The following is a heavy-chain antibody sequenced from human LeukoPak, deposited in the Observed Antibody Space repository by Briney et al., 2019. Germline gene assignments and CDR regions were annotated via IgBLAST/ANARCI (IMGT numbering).Heavy chain of an antibody. CDR3: ASYYYDSSGPRIRQAFDI. CDR1: GFTVSSNY. Sequence: GGSLRLSCAASGFTVSSNYMSWVRQAPGKGLEWVSVIYSGGSTYYADSVKGRFTISRDNSKNTLYLQMNSLRAEDTAVYYRASYYYDSSGPRIRQAFDIWGQGTMVTVSS. CDR2: IYSGGST. J-gene: IGHJ3*02. V-gene: IGHV3-53*01. D-gene: IGHD3-22*01.